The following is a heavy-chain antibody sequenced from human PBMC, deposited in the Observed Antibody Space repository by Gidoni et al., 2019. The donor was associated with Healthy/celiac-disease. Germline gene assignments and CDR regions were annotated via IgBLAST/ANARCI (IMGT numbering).Heavy chain of an antibody. V-gene: IGHV3-7*03. CDR2: IKQDGSEK. CDR3: ATKPWFGGGNWFDP. D-gene: IGHD3-10*01. CDR1: GFTFSSYW. Sequence: EVQLVESGGGLVQPGGSLRLSCAASGFTFSSYWMSWVRQAPGKGLEWVANIKQDGSEKYYVDSVKGRFTISRDNAKNSLYLQMNSLRAEDTAVYYCATKPWFGGGNWFDPWGQGTLDTVSS. J-gene: IGHJ5*02.